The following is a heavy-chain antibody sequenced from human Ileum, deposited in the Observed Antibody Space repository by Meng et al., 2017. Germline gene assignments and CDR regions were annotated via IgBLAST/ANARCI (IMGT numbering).Heavy chain of an antibody. CDR3: TRDGSGGFGRAVPGGDY. Sequence: GESLKISCAASGFTLSTYWMSWVRQAPGKGLEWVANIKQDGSGKYYVESVKGRFTISRDNTKNSLYLQMNSLRAEDTDVYDCTRDGSGGFGRAVPGGDYWGQGTMVTVSS. D-gene: IGHD6-19*01. CDR1: GFTLSTYW. CDR2: IKQDGSGK. V-gene: IGHV3-7*01. J-gene: IGHJ4*02.